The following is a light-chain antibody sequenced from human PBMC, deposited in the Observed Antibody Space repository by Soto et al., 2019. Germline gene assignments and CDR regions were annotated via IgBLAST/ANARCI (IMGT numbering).Light chain of an antibody. CDR1: SSNIGNNY. CDR2: DNH. Sequence: QSVLTQPPSVSAAPGQTVTISCTGSSSNIGNNYVSWYQQLPGTAPKVLIYDNHKRPSGSPDRFSCSKSGTSATLGITGLQTEDEADYYCGTWDSSLSVWVFGGGTKVTVL. J-gene: IGLJ3*02. V-gene: IGLV1-51*01. CDR3: GTWDSSLSVWV.